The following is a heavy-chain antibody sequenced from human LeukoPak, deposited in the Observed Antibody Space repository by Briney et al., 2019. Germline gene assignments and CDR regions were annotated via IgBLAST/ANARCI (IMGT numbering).Heavy chain of an antibody. CDR3: HMVRGGGYFDY. V-gene: IGHV4-34*08. J-gene: IGHJ4*02. D-gene: IGHD3-10*01. CDR1: GFTFDDYG. CDR2: INQSGST. Sequence: PGGSLRLSCAASGFTFDDYGMSWVRQPPGKGLEWIGEINQSGSTNYHPSLKSRVTISVDTSKKQVSLRLSSVTAADTAVYYCHMVRGGGYFDYWGQGTLVTVSS.